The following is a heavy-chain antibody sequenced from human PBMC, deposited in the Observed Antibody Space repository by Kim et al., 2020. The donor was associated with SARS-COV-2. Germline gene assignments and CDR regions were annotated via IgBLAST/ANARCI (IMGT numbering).Heavy chain of an antibody. V-gene: IGHV3-23*01. J-gene: IGHJ3*02. Sequence: GGSLRLSCVGSGFPFSSFAMSWVRQAPGKGLEWVSAISGSGGSTYYADSVKGRFSISRDNSKNTLYLHMNSLRAEDTAVYYCAKDDSIDAFDIWGQGTMVTVSS. CDR2: ISGSGGST. CDR1: GFPFSSFA. CDR3: AKDDSIDAFDI. D-gene: IGHD3-22*01.